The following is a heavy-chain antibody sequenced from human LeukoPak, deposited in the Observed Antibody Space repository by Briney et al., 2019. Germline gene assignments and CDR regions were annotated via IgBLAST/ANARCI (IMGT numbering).Heavy chain of an antibody. CDR1: GFTFSSYA. J-gene: IGHJ4*02. Sequence: PGGSLRLSCAASGFTFSSYAMSWVRQAPGKGLEWVSAIRGSGGSTYYADSVKGRFTISRDNSKNTLYLQMNSLRAEDTAVYYCAKENRRSYYYDSSGYYPFDYWGQGTLVTVSS. CDR3: AKENRRSYYYDSSGYYPFDY. V-gene: IGHV3-23*01. D-gene: IGHD3-22*01. CDR2: IRGSGGST.